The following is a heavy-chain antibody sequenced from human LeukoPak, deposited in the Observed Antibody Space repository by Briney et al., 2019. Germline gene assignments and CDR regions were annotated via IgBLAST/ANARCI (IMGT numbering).Heavy chain of an antibody. J-gene: IGHJ4*02. CDR1: GFTFSSYG. D-gene: IGHD2-2*01. Sequence: GGSLRLSCAASGFTFSSYGMHWVRQAPGKGLEWVAFIRYDGSNEYYADSVKGRFTISRDNSKNTLYLQMNSLRAEDTAVYYCAKDQGDIVVVPAATAVSAFDYWGQGTLVTVSS. V-gene: IGHV3-30*02. CDR2: IRYDGSNE. CDR3: AKDQGDIVVVPAATAVSAFDY.